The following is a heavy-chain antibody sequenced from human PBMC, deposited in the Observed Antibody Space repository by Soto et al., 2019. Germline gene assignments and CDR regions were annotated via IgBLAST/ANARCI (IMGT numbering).Heavy chain of an antibody. V-gene: IGHV1-18*01. CDR3: ARGGYCSSTSCSYLPYNWFDP. CDR1: GYTFTSYG. CDR2: ISAYNGNT. D-gene: IGHD2-2*01. Sequence: QVQVVQSGAEVKKPGASVKVSCKASGYTFTSYGISWVRQAPGQGLEWMGWISAYNGNTNYAQKLQGRVTMTTDTSTSTAYMELRSLRSDDTDVYYCARGGYCSSTSCSYLPYNWFDPWGQGTLVTVSS. J-gene: IGHJ5*02.